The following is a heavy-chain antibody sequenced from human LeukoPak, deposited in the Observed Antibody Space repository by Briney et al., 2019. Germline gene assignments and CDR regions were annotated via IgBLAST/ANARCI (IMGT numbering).Heavy chain of an antibody. CDR2: INSDALWI. J-gene: IGHJ5*02. CDR1: GFTFSGYS. Sequence: EGSLRLSCAASGFTFSGYSMNWIRQAPGKGLEWVSSINSDALWIYYADSVRGRFTVSRDNAKNSLYLQMNSLGADDTAVYYCARDAGAGTQRDGWFDPWGQGTLVTVSS. V-gene: IGHV3-21*01. CDR3: ARDAGAGTQRDGWFDP. D-gene: IGHD4/OR15-4a*01.